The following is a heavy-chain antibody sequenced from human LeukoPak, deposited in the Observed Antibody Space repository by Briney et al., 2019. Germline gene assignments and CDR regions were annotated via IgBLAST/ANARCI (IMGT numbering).Heavy chain of an antibody. CDR1: GGSISSYY. CDR2: IYYSGST. CDR3: ARTTEGGYTYDYFYYYYMDV. J-gene: IGHJ6*03. V-gene: IGHV4-59*01. Sequence: SQTLSLTCTVSGGSISSYYWSWIRQPPGKGLEWSGYIYYSGSTNYNPSLKSRVTISVDTSKNQFSLKLSSVTAADTAVYYCARTTEGGYTYDYFYYYYMDVWGKGTTVTISS. D-gene: IGHD5-18*01.